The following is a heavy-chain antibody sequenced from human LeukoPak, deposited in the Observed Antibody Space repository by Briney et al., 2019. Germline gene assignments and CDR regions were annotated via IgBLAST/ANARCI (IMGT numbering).Heavy chain of an antibody. CDR1: GFTFSRYI. V-gene: IGHV3-21*01. CDR2: ISSSSSYI. D-gene: IGHD2-2*01. CDR3: ARGAGYCTSTGCSSNYFDY. Sequence: PGGSLRLSCAASGFTFSRYIMNWVRQAPGKGLEWVSSISSSSSYIYYADSVNGRFTVSRDNAKDSLYLQMNSLRAEDTAVYYCARGAGYCTSTGCSSNYFDYWGQGTLVTVSS. J-gene: IGHJ4*02.